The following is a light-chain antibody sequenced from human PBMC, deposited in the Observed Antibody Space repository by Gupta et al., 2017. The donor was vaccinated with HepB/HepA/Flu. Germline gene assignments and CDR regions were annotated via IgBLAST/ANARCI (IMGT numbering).Light chain of an antibody. J-gene: IGKJ1*01. CDR2: AAS. V-gene: IGKV1-39*01. CDR3: QQSYSTPR. CDR1: QSISSY. Sequence: DIQMTQSPSSLSASVGDRVTITCRASQSISSYLNWYQQKPGKAPKLLIYAASSLQSGVPSRFSGSGSGTDFTLTSSRLQPEDFATYYWQQSYSTPRFGQGTKVEIK.